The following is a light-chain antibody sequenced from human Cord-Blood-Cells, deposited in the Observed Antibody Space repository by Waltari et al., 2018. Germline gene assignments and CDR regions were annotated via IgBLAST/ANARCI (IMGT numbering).Light chain of an antibody. Sequence: DIQMTQSPSTLSASVGDRVTITCRASQSISSWFAWYQQKPGKAPKLLIYKASSLESGVPSRFSGSGSGTEFTLTISSLQPDDFATYYCQQYNSYSGFGQGP. CDR1: QSISSW. V-gene: IGKV1-5*03. J-gene: IGKJ1*01. CDR2: KAS. CDR3: QQYNSYSG.